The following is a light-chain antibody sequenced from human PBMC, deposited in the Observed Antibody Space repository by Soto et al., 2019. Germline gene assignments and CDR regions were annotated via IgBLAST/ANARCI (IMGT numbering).Light chain of an antibody. CDR2: EVT. Sequence: QSALTQPASVSGSPGQSITISCTGISSDVGDYDYVSWYQQHPGKAPRLMIYEVTNRPSGVSDRFSGSRSDNTASLTISGLQAEDEADYYCNSYTSSTTLYVVGTGTKLTVL. V-gene: IGLV2-14*01. CDR1: SSDVGDYDY. CDR3: NSYTSSTTLYV. J-gene: IGLJ1*01.